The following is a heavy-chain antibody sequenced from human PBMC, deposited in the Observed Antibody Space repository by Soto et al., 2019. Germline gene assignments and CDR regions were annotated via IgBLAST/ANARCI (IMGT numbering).Heavy chain of an antibody. Sequence: QVQVVQSGDEVKKPGASVKVSCKASGYTFTNYGFSWVRQAPGQGLEWMGWISGYNGNTKYAEKFQGRVTMTTATSTSTAHMELRSLRFDDTAVYYCAREGPAPYYYYGMDVWGQGTAVTVSS. V-gene: IGHV1-18*01. CDR2: ISGYNGNT. CDR1: GYTFTNYG. CDR3: AREGPAPYYYYGMDV. J-gene: IGHJ6*02.